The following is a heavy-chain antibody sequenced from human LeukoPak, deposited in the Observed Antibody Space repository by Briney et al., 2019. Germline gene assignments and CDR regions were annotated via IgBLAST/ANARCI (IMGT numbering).Heavy chain of an antibody. V-gene: IGHV4-59*12. CDR1: SGSIDNEH. Sequence: PSETLSLTCSVSSGSIDNEHWCWVRQPPGKGLEWIGHTLYRGSNKYNPSLKGRVTISVDRSKNQFSLTLVSVTAADTAVYYCVSLIFGGAGRGNWGQGTLVTVSS. CDR3: VSLIFGGAGRGN. CDR2: TLYRGSN. D-gene: IGHD3-3*01. J-gene: IGHJ4*02.